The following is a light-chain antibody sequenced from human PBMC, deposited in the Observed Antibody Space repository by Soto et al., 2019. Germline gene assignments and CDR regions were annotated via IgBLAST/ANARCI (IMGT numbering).Light chain of an antibody. CDR1: SSNIGSNY. Sequence: QSVLTQQPSASGTPGQRVTISCSGSSSNIGSNYVYWYQQLPGTAPKLLIYSNNQRPSVVPGRFSGSKSGTSASLAISGLRAEDEADYYCAAWDDSLGRAVFGGGTQLTVL. CDR3: AAWDDSLGRAV. V-gene: IGLV1-47*02. J-gene: IGLJ7*01. CDR2: SNN.